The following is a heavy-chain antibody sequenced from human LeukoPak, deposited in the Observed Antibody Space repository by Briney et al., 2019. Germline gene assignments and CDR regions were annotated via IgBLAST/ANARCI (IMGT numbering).Heavy chain of an antibody. Sequence: SETLSLTCAVSGGSISSGGYSWSWIRQPPGKGLEWIGYIYHSGSTYYNPSLKSRVTISVDRSKSQFSLRLSSVPAADTAVYYCARGSDPYFYGSSGYSTNWFDPWGQGTLVTVSS. V-gene: IGHV4-30-2*01. D-gene: IGHD3-22*01. CDR3: ARGSDPYFYGSSGYSTNWFDP. CDR1: GGSISSGGYS. CDR2: IYHSGST. J-gene: IGHJ5*02.